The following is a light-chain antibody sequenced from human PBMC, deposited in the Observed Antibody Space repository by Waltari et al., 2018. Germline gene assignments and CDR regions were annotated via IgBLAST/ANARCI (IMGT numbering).Light chain of an antibody. CDR3: QLWDGSHVV. CDR1: DIGGSS. V-gene: IGLV3-21*04. Sequence: SYVLTQPPSVSVAPGEAARISCGGDDIGGSSVHWYQQKAGQAPVVVIYYDTDRPSGIPERFADSNSGNTATLTIDRVGAGDEADYYCQLWDGSHVVFGGGTKLTVL. CDR2: YDT. J-gene: IGLJ2*01.